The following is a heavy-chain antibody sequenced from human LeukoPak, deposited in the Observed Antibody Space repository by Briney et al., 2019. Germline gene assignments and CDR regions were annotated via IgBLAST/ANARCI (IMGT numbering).Heavy chain of an antibody. D-gene: IGHD4-11*01. J-gene: IGHJ5*02. V-gene: IGHV4-59*11. CDR1: GGSITSHY. CDR3: ARGEDYKSSRFDP. Sequence: SETLSLTCTVSGGSITSHYWNWIRQTPGKGLEWIGYIYYSGTIKYNPSLKSRVTISLDTSKNQFSLNLASVTAADTAVYYCARGEDYKSSRFDPWGQGTLVTVS. CDR2: IYYSGTI.